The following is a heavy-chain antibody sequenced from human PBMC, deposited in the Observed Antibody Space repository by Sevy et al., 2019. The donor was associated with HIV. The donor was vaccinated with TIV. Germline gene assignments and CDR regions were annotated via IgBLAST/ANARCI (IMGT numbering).Heavy chain of an antibody. CDR1: GFTVNSNY. Sequence: GGSLKLSCAASGFTVNSNYMTWVRQAPGKGLEGVSVIHSDDTTYHADSVKDRFTSSTDNFKNTLYLHMSSLIAEDTAVYYCARGKSGYGYALNYWGQGTLVTVSS. J-gene: IGHJ4*02. CDR2: IHSDDTT. D-gene: IGHD5-18*01. V-gene: IGHV3-66*01. CDR3: ARGKSGYGYALNY.